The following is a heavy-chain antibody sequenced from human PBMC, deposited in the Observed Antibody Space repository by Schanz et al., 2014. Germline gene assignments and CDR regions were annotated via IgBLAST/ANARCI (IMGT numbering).Heavy chain of an antibody. CDR3: ARGIGGYGANNDFDY. D-gene: IGHD5-12*01. J-gene: IGHJ4*02. CDR1: EYSFTSYS. V-gene: IGHV1-3*04. Sequence: QVHLVQSGAEVKRPGASVKVSCKASEYSFTSYSMHWVRQVPGQRLEWMGWINTGSGDTKYSQNFQGRVTITRDTSASTAYMELSSLRSEDTAVYSCARGIGGYGANNDFDYWGQGTLXTVSS. CDR2: INTGSGDT.